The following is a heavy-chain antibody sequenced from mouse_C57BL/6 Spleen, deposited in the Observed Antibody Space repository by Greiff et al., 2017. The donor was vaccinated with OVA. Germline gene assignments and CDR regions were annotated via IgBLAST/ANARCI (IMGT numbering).Heavy chain of an antibody. CDR3: ASDASPYEDYAMDY. Sequence: EVQLVESGGGLVQPGRSLRLSCATSGFTFTDFYMAWVSQAPGKGLEWIAESSHTANGYTTEYSSSVKARFIVSRDTSPSILYLQRNGLRAEDAAIYYCASDASPYEDYAMDYWGQGTTVTVSS. V-gene: IGHV7-1*01. CDR1: GFTFTDFY. D-gene: IGHD1-1*01. J-gene: IGHJ4*01. CDR2: SSHTANGYTT.